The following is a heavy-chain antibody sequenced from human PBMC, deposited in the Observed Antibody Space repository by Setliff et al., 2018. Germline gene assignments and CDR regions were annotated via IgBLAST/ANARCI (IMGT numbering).Heavy chain of an antibody. CDR1: GDSISTYY. V-gene: IGHV4-4*07. J-gene: IGHJ5*02. Sequence: SETLSLTCTVSGDSISTYYWSWIRRPAGKGLEWIGRVFVDGSTNYKPSLKSRVTMSVDTSKNQFSLKLTSVTAADTAIYYCARDTSSDWAAWFDPWSQGILVTVSS. CDR3: ARDTSSDWAAWFDP. D-gene: IGHD3-22*01. CDR2: VFVDGST.